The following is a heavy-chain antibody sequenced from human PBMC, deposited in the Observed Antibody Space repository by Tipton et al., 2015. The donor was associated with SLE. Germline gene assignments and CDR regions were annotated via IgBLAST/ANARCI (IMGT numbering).Heavy chain of an antibody. CDR3: ARGGGVRSSWYDY. Sequence: SLRLSCAASGFTFSSYWMSWVRQAPGKGLEWVANIKQDGSEKYYVDSVKGRFTISRDNAKNSLYLQMNSLRAEDTAVYYCARGGGVRSSWYDYWGQGTLVTVSS. CDR2: IKQDGSEK. D-gene: IGHD6-13*01. CDR1: GFTFSSYW. J-gene: IGHJ4*02. V-gene: IGHV3-7*01.